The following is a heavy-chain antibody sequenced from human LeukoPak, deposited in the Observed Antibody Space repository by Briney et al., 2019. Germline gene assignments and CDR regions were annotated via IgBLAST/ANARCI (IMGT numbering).Heavy chain of an antibody. V-gene: IGHV3-43D*04. Sequence: GGSLRLSCAASGFTFDDYAMHWVRQAPGKGLEWVSLISWDGGSTYYADSVKGRFTISRDNSKNSLYLQMNSLRAEDTALYYCAKAMPQETYYYYIDVWGKGTTVTVSS. CDR1: GFTFDDYA. CDR3: AKAMPQETYYYYIDV. J-gene: IGHJ6*03. CDR2: ISWDGGST.